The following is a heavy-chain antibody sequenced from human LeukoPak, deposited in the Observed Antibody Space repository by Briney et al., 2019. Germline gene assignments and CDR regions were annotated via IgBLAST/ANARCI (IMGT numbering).Heavy chain of an antibody. V-gene: IGHV4-34*01. Sequence: SETLSLTCAVYGGSFSGYYWSWIRQPPGKGLEWIREINHSGSTNYNPSLKSRVTISVDTSKNQFSLKLSSVTAADTAVYYCASGRDFWSGYYNYWGQGTLVTVSS. J-gene: IGHJ4*02. CDR3: ASGRDFWSGYYNY. D-gene: IGHD3-3*01. CDR1: GGSFSGYY. CDR2: INHSGST.